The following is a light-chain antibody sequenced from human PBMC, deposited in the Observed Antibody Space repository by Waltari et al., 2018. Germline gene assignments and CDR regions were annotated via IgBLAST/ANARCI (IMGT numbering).Light chain of an antibody. CDR1: QSISRN. CDR3: QQYNNWRT. CDR2: GAS. V-gene: IGKV3-15*01. Sequence: EVLMTQSPPTLSVSPGEGATLSCRASQSISRNLSWYQQKPGHAPTLLIYGASTRAPGIPARFSGSGSGTEFTLTIGSLQSEDFAVYYCQQYNNWRTFGQGTKLEI. J-gene: IGKJ2*01.